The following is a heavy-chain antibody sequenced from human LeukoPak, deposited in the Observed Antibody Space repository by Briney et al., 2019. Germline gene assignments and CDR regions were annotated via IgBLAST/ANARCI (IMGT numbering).Heavy chain of an antibody. J-gene: IGHJ6*02. CDR1: GYTFTSYY. D-gene: IGHD6-6*01. CDR2: INPSGGST. Sequence: ASVKVSCKASGYTFTSYYMHWVRQAPRQGLEWMGIINPSGGSTSYAQKFQGRVTMTRDTSTSPVYMELRSLRSEDTAVYFCARGSSGHPPGNGMDVWGQGTTVTVSS. CDR3: ARGSSGHPPGNGMDV. V-gene: IGHV1-46*01.